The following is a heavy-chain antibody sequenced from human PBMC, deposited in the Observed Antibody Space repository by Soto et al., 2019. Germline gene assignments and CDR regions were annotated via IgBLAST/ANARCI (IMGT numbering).Heavy chain of an antibody. J-gene: IGHJ4*02. Sequence: QVPLVESGGGVVEPGRSLRLSCAASGFPFTSYGMHWVLEGPDQGLEWVAIISYDGNDKYYADAVKGRFTISRDNSKNTLFLQRNSLRPEDTALYYCVGGEYNFDYRGQGTLVIVSS. CDR2: ISYDGNDK. CDR1: GFPFTSYG. CDR3: VGGEYNFDY. D-gene: IGHD3-10*01. V-gene: IGHV3-30*03.